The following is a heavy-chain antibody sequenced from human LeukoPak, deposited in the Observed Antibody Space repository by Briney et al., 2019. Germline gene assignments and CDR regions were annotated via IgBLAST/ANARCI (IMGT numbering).Heavy chain of an antibody. Sequence: GGSLRLSCAASGISFTTYWMSWVRQAPGKGLEWVANIKEDGSDKYYVDSVEDRFTISRDNAQNSLYLHMTSLRVEDTAVYYCARELRTFDSWGQGTLVTVSS. V-gene: IGHV3-7*01. CDR2: IKEDGSDK. CDR1: GISFTTYW. J-gene: IGHJ4*02. CDR3: ARELRTFDS. D-gene: IGHD3-16*01.